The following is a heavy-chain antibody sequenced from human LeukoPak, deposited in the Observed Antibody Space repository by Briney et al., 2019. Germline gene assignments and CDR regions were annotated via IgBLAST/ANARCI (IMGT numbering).Heavy chain of an antibody. V-gene: IGHV3-30-3*01. CDR2: ISYDGSNK. Sequence: GRSLRLSCAASELTFSSYAMHWVRQAPGKGLEWVAVISYDGSNKYYADSVKGRFTISRDNSKNTLYLQMNSLRAEDTAVYYCARDSSGWYYFDYWGQGTLVTVSS. CDR1: ELTFSSYA. CDR3: ARDSSGWYYFDY. D-gene: IGHD6-19*01. J-gene: IGHJ4*02.